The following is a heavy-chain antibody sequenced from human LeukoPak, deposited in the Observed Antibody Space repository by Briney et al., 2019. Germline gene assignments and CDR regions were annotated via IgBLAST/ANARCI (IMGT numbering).Heavy chain of an antibody. J-gene: IGHJ6*02. CDR2: IYPGDSDT. V-gene: IGHV5-51*01. CDR3: ASPSYGDYYYYGMDV. Sequence: GESLKISCKGSGYSFTSYWIGWVRQMPGKGLEWMGIIYPGDSDTRYSPSFQGQVTISADKSISTAYLQWSSLKVSDTAMYYCASPSYGDYYYYGMDVWGQGTTVTVSS. CDR1: GYSFTSYW. D-gene: IGHD4-17*01.